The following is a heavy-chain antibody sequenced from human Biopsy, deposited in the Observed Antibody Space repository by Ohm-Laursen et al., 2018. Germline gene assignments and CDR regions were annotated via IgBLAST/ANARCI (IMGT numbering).Heavy chain of an antibody. Sequence: SDTLSLTWTVSGGSISGYYWTWIRQPPGKGLEWIGYISYRGSTSYNPSLNSQVTISADTTKNHLSLTLGSLTAADTAVYFCAKQWSYYESFTQHYRGDFDYWGQGTLVIVSS. CDR1: GGSISGYY. D-gene: IGHD3-16*01. J-gene: IGHJ4*02. CDR2: ISYRGST. V-gene: IGHV4-59*08. CDR3: AKQWSYYESFTQHYRGDFDY.